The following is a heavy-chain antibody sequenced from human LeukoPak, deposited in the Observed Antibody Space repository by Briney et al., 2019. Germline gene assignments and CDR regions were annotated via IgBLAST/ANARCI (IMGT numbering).Heavy chain of an antibody. Sequence: SVKVSCKASGGTFSRFTISWVRQAPGHGFEWMGGITPIFGTANFAQKFQGRVSITADGSTSTAFMELSSLRSEDTAVYYCAREWGLESSGYYYAYWGQGTLVTVSS. CDR2: ITPIFGTA. CDR3: AREWGLESSGYYYAY. V-gene: IGHV1-69*13. CDR1: GGTFSRFT. J-gene: IGHJ4*02. D-gene: IGHD3-22*01.